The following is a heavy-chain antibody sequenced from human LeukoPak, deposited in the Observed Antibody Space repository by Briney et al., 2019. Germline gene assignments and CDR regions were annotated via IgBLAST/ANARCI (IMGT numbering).Heavy chain of an antibody. Sequence: TSETLSLTCTISGGSVSSNDYYWGWIRQPPGRGLEWIGTIHYSGSTYYKASLKSRVTISIDTSKNQFSLKLNSVTAADTAVYYCARGNGWYYYWGQGTLVTVSS. J-gene: IGHJ4*02. D-gene: IGHD6-19*01. CDR2: IHYSGST. CDR1: GGSVSSNDYY. V-gene: IGHV4-39*07. CDR3: ARGNGWYYY.